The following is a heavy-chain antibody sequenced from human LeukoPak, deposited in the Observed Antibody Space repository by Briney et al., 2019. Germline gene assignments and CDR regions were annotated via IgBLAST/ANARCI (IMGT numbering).Heavy chain of an antibody. Sequence: GGSLRLSCAASGFTFSSYSMNWVRQAPGKGLEWVSSISSSSSYIYYADSVKGRFTISRDNAKNSLYLQMNSLRAEDTAVYYCARDPEGYSYGARFDYWGQGTLVTVSS. CDR2: ISSSSSYI. V-gene: IGHV3-21*01. D-gene: IGHD5-18*01. CDR1: GFTFSSYS. J-gene: IGHJ4*02. CDR3: ARDPEGYSYGARFDY.